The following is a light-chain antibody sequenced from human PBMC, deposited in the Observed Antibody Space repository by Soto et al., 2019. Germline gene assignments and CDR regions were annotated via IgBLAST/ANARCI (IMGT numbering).Light chain of an antibody. J-gene: IGKJ1*01. CDR2: GAS. V-gene: IGKV3-20*01. CDR3: QQYGNSPRT. CDR1: QSVSIL. Sequence: EIVMTQSPATLSVSPGERATLSCRASQSVSILLAWYQQKPGQAPRLLIYGASNRATGIPDRFTGSGSGTDFTLTISRLEPEDFAVYYCQQYGNSPRTFGQGTKVDIK.